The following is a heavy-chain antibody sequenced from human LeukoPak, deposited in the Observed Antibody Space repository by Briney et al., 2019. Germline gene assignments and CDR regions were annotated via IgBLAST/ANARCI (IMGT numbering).Heavy chain of an antibody. CDR2: SSPYNGKT. CDR1: GYTFTNYG. D-gene: IGHD3-16*02. V-gene: IGHV1-18*01. CDR3: ARGLLTFGGVIGGPQALEYFQH. J-gene: IGHJ1*01. Sequence: ASVKVPCKASGYTFTNYGISWVRQAPGQGLEWMGWSSPYNGKTNYAQNLQGRVTMTTDTSTSTAYMELRSLRSDDTAMYYCARGLLTFGGVIGGPQALEYFQHWGQGTLVTVSS.